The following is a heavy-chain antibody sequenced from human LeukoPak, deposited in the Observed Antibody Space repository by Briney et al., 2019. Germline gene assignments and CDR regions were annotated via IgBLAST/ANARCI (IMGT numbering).Heavy chain of an antibody. CDR3: ARDKRRMGATDGHAFDI. V-gene: IGHV1-69*04. CDR2: IIPILGIA. CDR1: GGTFSSYA. D-gene: IGHD1-26*01. J-gene: IGHJ3*02. Sequence: GASVKVSCKPSGGTFSSYAISWVRQAPGQGLEWMGRIIPILGIANYAQKFQGRVTITADKSTSTAYIELSSLRSEDTAVYYCARDKRRMGATDGHAFDIWGQGTMVTVSS.